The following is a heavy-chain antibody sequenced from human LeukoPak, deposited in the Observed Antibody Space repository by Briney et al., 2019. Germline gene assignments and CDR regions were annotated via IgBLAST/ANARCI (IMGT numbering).Heavy chain of an antibody. J-gene: IGHJ3*01. CDR1: GYTLTSYY. CDR3: ARDISSSGYRGAFDV. V-gene: IGHV1-46*01. D-gene: IGHD3-22*01. Sequence: GASVKVSCKASGYTLTSYYIHWVRQAPGQGLEWMGIINPSGDSTNYAQKSQGRVTMTRDTSTATVYMELSSLRSEDTAVYYCARDISSSGYRGAFDVWGQGTMVTVSS. CDR2: INPSGDST.